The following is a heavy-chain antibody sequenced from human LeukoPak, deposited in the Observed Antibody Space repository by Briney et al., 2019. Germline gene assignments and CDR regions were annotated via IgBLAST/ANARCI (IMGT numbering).Heavy chain of an antibody. CDR1: GGSISSGGYS. J-gene: IGHJ4*02. D-gene: IGHD1-7*01. Sequence: PSETLSLTCAVSGGSISSGGYSWSWIRQPPGKGLEWIGYIYHSGSTYYNPSLKSRVTISVDRSKTQFSLKLSSVTAADTAVYYCARTGTYFDYWGQGTLVTVSS. CDR2: IYHSGST. CDR3: ARTGTYFDY. V-gene: IGHV4-30-2*01.